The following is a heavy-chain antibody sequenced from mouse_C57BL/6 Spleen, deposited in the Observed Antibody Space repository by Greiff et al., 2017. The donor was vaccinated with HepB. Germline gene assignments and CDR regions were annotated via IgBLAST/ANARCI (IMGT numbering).Heavy chain of an antibody. D-gene: IGHD1-1*01. J-gene: IGHJ1*03. Sequence: EVKLVESGGGLVKPGGSLKLSCAASGFTFSSYAMSWVRQTPEKRLEWVATISDGGIDTYYPDNVKGRFTISRDNAKNNLYLQMSHLKSEDTAMYYCARDPFITTDWYFDVWGTGTTVTVSS. CDR1: GFTFSSYA. V-gene: IGHV5-4*01. CDR3: ARDPFITTDWYFDV. CDR2: ISDGGIDT.